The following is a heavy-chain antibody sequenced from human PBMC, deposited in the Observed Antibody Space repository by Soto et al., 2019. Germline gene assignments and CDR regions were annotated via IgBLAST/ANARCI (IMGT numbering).Heavy chain of an antibody. Sequence: EVQLLESGGGLVQPGGSLRLSCAASGFTFSSYAMSWVRQAPGKGLEWVSAISGSGGSTYYADSVKGRFTFSRDNSKNTLYLQMNSLRAEDTAVYYCAKMGMVRGVMGGMDVWGQGTTVTVSS. CDR1: GFTFSSYA. J-gene: IGHJ6*02. D-gene: IGHD3-10*01. CDR3: AKMGMVRGVMGGMDV. V-gene: IGHV3-23*01. CDR2: ISGSGGST.